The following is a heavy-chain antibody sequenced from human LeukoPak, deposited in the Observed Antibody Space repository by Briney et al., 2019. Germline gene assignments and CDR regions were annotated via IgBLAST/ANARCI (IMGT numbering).Heavy chain of an antibody. CDR1: GYTFTSYD. J-gene: IGHJ4*02. CDR2: MNPNSGNT. Sequence: ASVKVSCKASGYTFTSYDINWVRQATGQGLEWMGWMNPNSGNTGYAQKFQGRVTMTRNTSISTAYMELSSLRSGDTAVYYCARGRAYCSGGSCYFSDYWGQGTLVTVSS. D-gene: IGHD2-15*01. CDR3: ARGRAYCSGGSCYFSDY. V-gene: IGHV1-8*01.